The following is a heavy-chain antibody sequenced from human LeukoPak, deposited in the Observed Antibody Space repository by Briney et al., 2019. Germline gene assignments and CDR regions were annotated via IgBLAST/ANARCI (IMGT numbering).Heavy chain of an antibody. CDR2: ISSSYI. V-gene: IGHV3-21*01. Sequence: GGSLRLSCAASGFTFSSYSMNWVRQAPGKGLEWVSSISSSYIYYADSVKGRFTISRDNAKNSLYLQMNSLRAEDTAVYYCARGRDYDSSGYYFDAFDIWGQGTMVTVSS. D-gene: IGHD3-22*01. CDR1: GFTFSSYS. CDR3: ARGRDYDSSGYYFDAFDI. J-gene: IGHJ3*02.